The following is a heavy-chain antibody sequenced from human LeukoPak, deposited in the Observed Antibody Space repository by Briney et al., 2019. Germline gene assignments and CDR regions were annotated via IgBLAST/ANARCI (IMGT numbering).Heavy chain of an antibody. J-gene: IGHJ6*03. CDR3: ARHKGIAAPRNLYYYYMDV. V-gene: IGHV5-51*01. Sequence: GESLKISCQSSGYNFTPYWIVWVRQMPGKGLEWMGITFAGYSYTIYSPSFQGQVTISVDKSISTAYLQWSSLKASDTAMYYCARHKGIAAPRNLYYYYMDVWGKGTTVTVSS. CDR1: GYNFTPYW. CDR2: TFAGYSYT. D-gene: IGHD6-13*01.